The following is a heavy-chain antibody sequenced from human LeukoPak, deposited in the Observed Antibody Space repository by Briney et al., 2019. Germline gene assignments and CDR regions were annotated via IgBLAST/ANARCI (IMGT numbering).Heavy chain of an antibody. V-gene: IGHV4-31*03. CDR2: IYYSGST. Sequence: PSETLSLTCTVSGGSISSGGYYWSWIRQHPGKGLEWIGYIYYSGSTYYNPSLKSRVTISVDTSKNQFSLKLSSVTAADTAVYYCAREVSSGYYSPSAGRYYYYYYMDVWGKGTTVTVSS. CDR1: GGSISSGGYY. D-gene: IGHD3-22*01. CDR3: AREVSSGYYSPSAGRYYYYYYMDV. J-gene: IGHJ6*03.